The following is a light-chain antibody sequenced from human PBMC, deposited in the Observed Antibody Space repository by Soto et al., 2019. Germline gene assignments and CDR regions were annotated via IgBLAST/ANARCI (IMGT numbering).Light chain of an antibody. V-gene: IGLV2-18*02. CDR1: SSDVGSYNR. J-gene: IGLJ1*01. CDR2: EVT. CDR3: CSYRSGNTYV. Sequence: SVLTQPPSVSGSPGQSVTISCTGTSSDVGSYNRVSWYQQAPGTVPKVMIYEVTNRPSGVPDRFSGSKSGNTASLTISGLQAEDEDDYYCCSYRSGNTYVFGTGTKVTVL.